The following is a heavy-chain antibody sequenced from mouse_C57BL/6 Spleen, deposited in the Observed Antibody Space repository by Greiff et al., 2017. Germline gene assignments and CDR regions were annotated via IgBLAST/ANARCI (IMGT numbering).Heavy chain of an antibody. Sequence: VQLQQSGAELVKPGASVKMSCKASGYTFTTYPIEWMKQNHGKSLEWIGNFHPYNDDTKYNEKFKGKATLTVEKSSSTVYLELSRLTSDDSAVYYCALNYYGSSYWYFDDWGTGTTVTVSS. CDR1: GYTFTTYP. CDR2: FHPYNDDT. D-gene: IGHD1-1*01. V-gene: IGHV1-47*01. J-gene: IGHJ1*03. CDR3: ALNYYGSSYWYFDD.